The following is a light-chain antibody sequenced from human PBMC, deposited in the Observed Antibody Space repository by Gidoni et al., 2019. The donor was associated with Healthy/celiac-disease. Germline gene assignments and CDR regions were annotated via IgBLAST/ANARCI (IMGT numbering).Light chain of an antibody. CDR3: QQLNSYPPLFT. CDR1: QGISSY. J-gene: IGKJ3*01. Sequence: DIQLTQSPSFLSASVGDRVTITCRASQGISSYLAWYQQKPGKAPKLLIYAASTLQSGVPSRFSGSGSGTEFTLKISSLQPEDFATYYCQQLNSYPPLFTFGPXTKVDIK. CDR2: AAS. V-gene: IGKV1-9*01.